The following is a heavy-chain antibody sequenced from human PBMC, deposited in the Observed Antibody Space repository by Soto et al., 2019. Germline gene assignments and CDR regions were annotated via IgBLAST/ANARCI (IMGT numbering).Heavy chain of an antibody. D-gene: IGHD3-10*01. CDR1: GGSISSGGYY. CDR2: IYYSGNT. Sequence: SETRSLTCTVSGGSISSGGYYWSWIRQLPGKGLEWIGYIYYSGNTYYNPSLKSRVTMSVDTSENQFSLKLSSVAAADTAIYYCARGLDSGSLNPLDYWGQGTLVTVSS. J-gene: IGHJ4*02. V-gene: IGHV4-31*03. CDR3: ARGLDSGSLNPLDY.